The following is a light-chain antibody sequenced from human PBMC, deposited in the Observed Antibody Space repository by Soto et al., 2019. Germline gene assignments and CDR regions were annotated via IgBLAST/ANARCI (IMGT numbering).Light chain of an antibody. V-gene: IGKV4-1*01. CDR1: QSVLYSSNNKNY. CDR2: WAS. CDR3: QQYYSTPPT. Sequence: DVARTNSPESLAVSLGERATINCKSSQSVLYSSNNKNYLAWYQQKPGQPPKLLIYWASTRESGVPDRFSGSGSGTDFTLTISSLQAEDVAVYYCQQYYSTPPTFGQGTKV. J-gene: IGKJ1*01.